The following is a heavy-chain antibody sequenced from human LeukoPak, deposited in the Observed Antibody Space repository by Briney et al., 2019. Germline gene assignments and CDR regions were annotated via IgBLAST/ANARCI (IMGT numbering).Heavy chain of an antibody. CDR2: INHSGST. J-gene: IGHJ5*02. V-gene: IGHV4-34*01. D-gene: IGHD2-2*01. CDR1: GGSFSGYY. Sequence: SETLSLTCAVYGGSFSGYYWSWIRQPPGKGLEWIGEINHSGSTNYNPSLKSRVTISVDTSKNQFSLKLSSVTAADTAVYYCARGPYQLLFLGGNWFDPWGQGTLVTVSS. CDR3: ARGPYQLLFLGGNWFDP.